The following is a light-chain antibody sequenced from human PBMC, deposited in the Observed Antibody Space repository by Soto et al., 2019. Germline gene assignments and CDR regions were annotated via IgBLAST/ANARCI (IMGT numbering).Light chain of an antibody. CDR1: SSDVGSYNL. CDR3: CSYAGSSTSVI. Sequence: QSALTQPASVSGSPGQSITISCTGTSSDVGSYNLVSWYQQHPGKAPKLMICEGSKRPSGVSNHFSGSKSGNTASLTISGLQAEDEADYYCCSYAGSSTSVIFGGGTKLTVL. J-gene: IGLJ2*01. V-gene: IGLV2-23*01. CDR2: EGS.